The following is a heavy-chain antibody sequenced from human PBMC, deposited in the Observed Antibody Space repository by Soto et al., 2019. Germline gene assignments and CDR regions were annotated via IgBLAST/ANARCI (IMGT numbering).Heavy chain of an antibody. V-gene: IGHV3-23*01. D-gene: IGHD2-15*01. CDR2: ISGSGGST. Sequence: EVQLLESGGGLVQPGGSLRLSCAASGFTFSSYAMSWVRQAPGKGLEWVSAISGSGGSTYYADSVKGRFTISRDNSKKTLYLQMNSLRAEDTAVYYCAKPGSSSGWIYYFDYWGQGTLVTVSS. CDR1: GFTFSSYA. J-gene: IGHJ4*02. CDR3: AKPGSSSGWIYYFDY.